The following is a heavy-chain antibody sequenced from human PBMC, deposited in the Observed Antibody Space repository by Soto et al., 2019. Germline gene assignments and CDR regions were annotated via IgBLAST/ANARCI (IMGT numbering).Heavy chain of an antibody. J-gene: IGHJ4*02. D-gene: IGHD2-15*01. CDR2: VSVPSGDT. Sequence: GASVKVSCKASGYSFSSFGISWVRQAPGQGLEWVGWVSVPSGDTSSAQNFQGRVTVTTDTSTSTAYMEVGSRRSDDTAVYYCARTCRSGGSCYLEYWGEGTLVTVSS. CDR1: GYSFSSFG. CDR3: ARTCRSGGSCYLEY. V-gene: IGHV1-18*01.